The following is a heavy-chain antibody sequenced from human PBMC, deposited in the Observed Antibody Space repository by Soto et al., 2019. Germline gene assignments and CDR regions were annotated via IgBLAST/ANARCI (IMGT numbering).Heavy chain of an antibody. V-gene: IGHV3-48*03. J-gene: IGHJ4*01. CDR2: IDSGGSAI. CDR3: VRDLYPIHFDY. Sequence: EEQLVESWGGLVQPGGSLRLSCVASGFTLSSYEMNWVRQAPGKGLEWVSYIDSGGSAIYYADSMKGRFTISRDNAKNSLYLQMNSLRVEDTAVYYCVRDLYPIHFDYCGHGTLVTVSS. CDR1: GFTLSSYE.